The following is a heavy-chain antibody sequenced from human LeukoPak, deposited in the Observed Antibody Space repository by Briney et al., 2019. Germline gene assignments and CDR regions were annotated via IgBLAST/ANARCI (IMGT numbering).Heavy chain of an antibody. CDR2: ISSSSSYI. CDR1: GFTFSRYG. V-gene: IGHV3-21*01. Sequence: PGRSLRLSCAASGFTFSRYGMHWVRQAPGKGLEWVSSISSSSSYIYYADSVKGRFTISRDNAKNSLYLQMNSLRAEDTAVYYCAREVGFLEWLFQGPPPLGNFDYWGQGTLVTVSS. CDR3: AREVGFLEWLFQGPPPLGNFDY. J-gene: IGHJ4*02. D-gene: IGHD3-3*01.